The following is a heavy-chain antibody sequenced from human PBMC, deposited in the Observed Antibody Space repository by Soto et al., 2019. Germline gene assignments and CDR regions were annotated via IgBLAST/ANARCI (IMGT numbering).Heavy chain of an antibody. Sequence: QVQLVESGGGVVQPGRSLRLSCAASGFTFSSYGMHWVRQAPGKGLEWVAVIWYDGSNKYYADSVKGRFTISRDNSKNTLYLQMNSLRAEDTAVYYCARVDGSGSFYYYYGMDVWGQGTTVTVSS. CDR1: GFTFSSYG. V-gene: IGHV3-33*01. D-gene: IGHD3-10*01. CDR2: IWYDGSNK. J-gene: IGHJ6*02. CDR3: ARVDGSGSFYYYYGMDV.